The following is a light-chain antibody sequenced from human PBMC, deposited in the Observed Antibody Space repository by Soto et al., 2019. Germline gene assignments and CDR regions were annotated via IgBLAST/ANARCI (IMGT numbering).Light chain of an antibody. V-gene: IGLV2-18*02. CDR1: GSDVGTFNR. J-gene: IGLJ1*01. Sequence: QSALTQPPSVSGSPGQSVAISCTGTGSDVGTFNRVSWYQQSPGTAPKLMIYDVSDRPSGVPDRFSGSKSGNTASLTISGLQAEDEADYYCRSYTSSSTYVFGTGINVTVL. CDR3: RSYTSSSTYV. CDR2: DVS.